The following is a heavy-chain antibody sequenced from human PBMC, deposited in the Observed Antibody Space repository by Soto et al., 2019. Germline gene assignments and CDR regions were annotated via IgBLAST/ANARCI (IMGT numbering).Heavy chain of an antibody. J-gene: IGHJ5*01. Sequence: TSETLSLTCTISGDSFSNHYWTWIRQSPGKGLVWIGYIFHSGITDYNPSVKSRVTISIDKSRNLFSLNLTSVTAADTAVYYCARDRYFYDSRGYYRTLDSWGQGTLVTVSS. V-gene: IGHV4-59*11. D-gene: IGHD3-22*01. CDR3: ARDRYFYDSRGYYRTLDS. CDR2: IFHSGIT. CDR1: GDSFSNHY.